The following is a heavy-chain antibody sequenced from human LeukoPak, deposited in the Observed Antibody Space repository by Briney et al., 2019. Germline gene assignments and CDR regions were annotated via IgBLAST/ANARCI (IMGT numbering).Heavy chain of an antibody. J-gene: IGHJ6*03. CDR2: ISGSGGSK. V-gene: IGHV3-23*01. D-gene: IGHD1-26*01. CDR3: AKAAGSYWDDFYYYMDV. Sequence: GGSLRLSCAASGFTFSNYATSWVRQAPGKGLEWVSGISGSGGSKYYADSVKGRFTISRDNSKNTLYLQMNSLRAEDTAVYYCAKAAGSYWDDFYYYMDVWGKGTTVTVSS. CDR1: GFTFSNYA.